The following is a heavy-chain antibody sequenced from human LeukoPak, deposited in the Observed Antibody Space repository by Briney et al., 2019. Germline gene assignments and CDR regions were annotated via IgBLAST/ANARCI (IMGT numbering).Heavy chain of an antibody. CDR1: GFTFTSSA. D-gene: IGHD3-22*01. Sequence: SVKVSCKASGFTFTSSAVQWVRQARGQRLEWIGWIVVGSGNTNYTQKFQERVTITRDMSTSTAYMELSSLRSEDTAVYYCAARDYYDSSGVDYWGQGTLVTVSS. CDR2: IVVGSGNT. V-gene: IGHV1-58*01. J-gene: IGHJ4*02. CDR3: AARDYYDSSGVDY.